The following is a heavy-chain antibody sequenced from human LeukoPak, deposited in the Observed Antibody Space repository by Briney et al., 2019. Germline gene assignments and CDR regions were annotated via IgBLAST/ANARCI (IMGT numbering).Heavy chain of an antibody. CDR1: GGSISSSSYY. V-gene: IGHV4-39*07. J-gene: IGHJ6*02. Sequence: SETLSLTCTVSGGSISSSSYYWGWIRQPPGKGLEWIGSIYYSGSTYYNPSLKSRVTISVDTSKNQFSLKLSSVTAADTAVYYCARAEWIQMGDVWGQGTTVTVSS. D-gene: IGHD5-18*01. CDR2: IYYSGST. CDR3: ARAEWIQMGDV.